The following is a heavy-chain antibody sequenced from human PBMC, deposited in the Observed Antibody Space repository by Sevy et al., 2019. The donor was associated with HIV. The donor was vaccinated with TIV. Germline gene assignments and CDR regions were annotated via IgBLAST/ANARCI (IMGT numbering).Heavy chain of an antibody. CDR2: IYYTGRT. CDR3: AGAPPVRSGDDSLNWLDP. Sequence: SETLSLTCTVSGGSISAYYWSWIRQPPGKGLEYIGDIYYTGRTYYNPSLKSRVTISVDTSKNQFSLKLRSVTAVDTAVYYCAGAPPVRSGDDSLNWLDPWGQRTLVTVSS. V-gene: IGHV4-59*01. J-gene: IGHJ5*02. D-gene: IGHD5-12*01. CDR1: GGSISAYY.